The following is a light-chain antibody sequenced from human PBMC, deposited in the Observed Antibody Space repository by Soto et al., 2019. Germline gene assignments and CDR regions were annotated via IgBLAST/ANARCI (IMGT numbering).Light chain of an antibody. Sequence: DIQMTQSPSSLSASIGDRITITCRASQSISTYLNWYQQKPGKAPSLLIYGASTLQSGVPSRFSGSGSATDFTLTISSLQPEDFANYYCQQTFITPPLPFGGGTKVEIK. CDR2: GAS. CDR1: QSISTY. CDR3: QQTFITPPLP. J-gene: IGKJ4*01. V-gene: IGKV1-39*01.